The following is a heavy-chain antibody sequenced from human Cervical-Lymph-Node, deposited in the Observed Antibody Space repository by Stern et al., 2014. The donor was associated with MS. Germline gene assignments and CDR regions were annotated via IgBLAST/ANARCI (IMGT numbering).Heavy chain of an antibody. CDR1: GYTFTRNA. Sequence: QVQLVQSGSELKKPGASVKVSCKASGYTFTRNAMNWVRQAPGQRLEWMGWINTNTGNTTYALCFTGRFVFSLDTSVSTAYLQISSLKAEDTAIYYCARVKPAAILDYWGQGTLVTVSS. CDR3: ARVKPAAILDY. J-gene: IGHJ4*02. V-gene: IGHV7-4-1*02. D-gene: IGHD2-2*01. CDR2: INTNTGNT.